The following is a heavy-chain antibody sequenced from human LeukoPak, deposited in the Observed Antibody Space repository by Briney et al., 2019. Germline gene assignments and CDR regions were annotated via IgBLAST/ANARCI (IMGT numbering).Heavy chain of an antibody. CDR1: GGSISSSSYY. CDR2: INHSGST. CDR3: ARGYYDSSGYYSTFDI. J-gene: IGHJ4*02. D-gene: IGHD3-22*01. Sequence: PSETLSLTCTVSGGSISSSSYYWGWIRQPPGKGLEWIGEINHSGSTNYNPSLKSRVTISVDTSKNQFSLKLSSVTAADTAVYYCARGYYDSSGYYSTFDIWGQGTLVTVSS. V-gene: IGHV4-39*07.